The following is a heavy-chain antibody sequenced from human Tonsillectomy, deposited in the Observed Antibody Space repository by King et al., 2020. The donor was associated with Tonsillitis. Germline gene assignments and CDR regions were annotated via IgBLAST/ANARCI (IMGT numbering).Heavy chain of an antibody. Sequence: VQLQQWGGGLLKPSETLSLTCAVYGGSFSDYYWSWIRQPPGKGLEWLGEISHSGSTNYNPSLKSRVTLSVDTSKNQFSLKLSSVTAADTAMYYCARGKYDFWSGYPDYFDYWGQGTLVTVSS. J-gene: IGHJ4*02. CDR3: ARGKYDFWSGYPDYFDY. V-gene: IGHV4-34*01. CDR1: GGSFSDYY. CDR2: ISHSGST. D-gene: IGHD3-3*01.